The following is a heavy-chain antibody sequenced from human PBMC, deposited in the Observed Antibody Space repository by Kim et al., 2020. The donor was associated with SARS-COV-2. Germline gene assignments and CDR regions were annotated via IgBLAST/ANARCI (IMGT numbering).Heavy chain of an antibody. Sequence: GGSLRLSCAASGFTFSSYWMHWVRQAPGKGLVWVSRINSDGSSTSYADSVKGRFTISRDNAKNTLYLQMNSLRAEDTAVYYCARAEGYSYGWYFDLWGRGTLVTVSS. J-gene: IGHJ2*01. D-gene: IGHD5-18*01. CDR1: GFTFSSYW. CDR2: INSDGSST. CDR3: ARAEGYSYGWYFDL. V-gene: IGHV3-74*01.